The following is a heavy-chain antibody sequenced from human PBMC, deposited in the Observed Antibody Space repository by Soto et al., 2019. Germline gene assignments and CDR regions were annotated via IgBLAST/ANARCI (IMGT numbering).Heavy chain of an antibody. Sequence: GGSLRHSCTSSGFIFIDYSMNWVRQTTGKGLEWIAHIAGGGVPTYYADSVKGRFTISRDRGKNFLYLQMNGLKGDDSGIYYCTRASSYAFDYWGQGALVTVSS. V-gene: IGHV3-48*01. D-gene: IGHD2-2*01. CDR2: IAGGGVPT. CDR1: GFIFIDYS. J-gene: IGHJ4*02. CDR3: TRASSYAFDY.